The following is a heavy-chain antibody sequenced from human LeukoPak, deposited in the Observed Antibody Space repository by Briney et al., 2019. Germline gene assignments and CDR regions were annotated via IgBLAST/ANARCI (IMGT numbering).Heavy chain of an antibody. CDR3: ARGGYSGTYYFDY. Sequence: GRSLRLSCAASGFTFSSYGIHWVRQAPRKGLECVAVISYDGSNKYYADSVKSRFTISRDNSKSTLYLQMNSLTAEDTAVYYCARGGYSGTYYFDYWGQGTLVTVSS. J-gene: IGHJ4*02. CDR1: GFTFSSYG. D-gene: IGHD1-26*01. CDR2: ISYDGSNK. V-gene: IGHV3-30*03.